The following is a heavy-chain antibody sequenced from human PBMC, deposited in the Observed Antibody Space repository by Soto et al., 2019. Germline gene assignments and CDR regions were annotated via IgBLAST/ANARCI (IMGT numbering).Heavy chain of an antibody. Sequence: GGSLRLSCVASGFSLSAYAVNWVRQAPGKGLEWVSFISSDSRTIYYADSVEGRFTVSRDNARNSVSLQMDSLRDEDAAVYYCARIQLVEWFFINVGVYDMDVWGQGTPVTVSS. J-gene: IGHJ6*02. CDR1: GFSLSAYA. V-gene: IGHV3-48*02. CDR3: ARIQLVEWFFINVGVYDMDV. CDR2: ISSDSRTI. D-gene: IGHD3-3*01.